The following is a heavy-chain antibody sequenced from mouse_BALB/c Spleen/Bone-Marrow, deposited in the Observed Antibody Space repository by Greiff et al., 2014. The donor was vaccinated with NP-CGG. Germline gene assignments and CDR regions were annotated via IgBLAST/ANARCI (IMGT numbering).Heavy chain of an antibody. V-gene: IGHV1S81*02. CDR2: LNPSNGHT. CDR1: GYTFTRYW. Sequence: QVQLKESGAELLKPGTSVKLSCKASGYTFTRYWMHWVKQRPGQDLEWIGELNPSNGHTNYNGKFKNKATVTVDKSSSTAYMQLSSLTSEDSAVYYCARMITTRGFDYWGQGTTLTVSS. D-gene: IGHD2-4*01. CDR3: ARMITTRGFDY. J-gene: IGHJ2*01.